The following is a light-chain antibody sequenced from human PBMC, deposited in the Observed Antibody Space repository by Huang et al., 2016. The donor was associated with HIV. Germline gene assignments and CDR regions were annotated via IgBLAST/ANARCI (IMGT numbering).Light chain of an antibody. J-gene: IGKJ4*01. CDR3: QQYYDSPLT. CDR2: WAS. V-gene: IGKV4-1*01. Sequence: DIVMTQSPDSLAVSLGERATINCKSSQSVLYSSNNSNYLAWYQRRPGHPPKLLIYWASTRESGVPDRFSGSGSGTDFTLTISSLQAEDVAFYYCQQYYDSPLTFGGGTKVEIK. CDR1: QSVLYSSNNSNY.